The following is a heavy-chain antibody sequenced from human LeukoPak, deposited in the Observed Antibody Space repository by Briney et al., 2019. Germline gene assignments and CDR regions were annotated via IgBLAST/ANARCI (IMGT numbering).Heavy chain of an antibody. V-gene: IGHV3-30-3*01. Sequence: GRSLRLSCAASGFTFSSYAMHWVRQAPGKGLEWVAVISYDGSNKYYADSVKGRFTISRDNSKNTLYLQMNSLRAEDTAVYYCARPAAGQQKYYFDYWGQGTLVTVSS. CDR1: GFTFSSYA. CDR3: ARPAAGQQKYYFDY. D-gene: IGHD6-25*01. CDR2: ISYDGSNK. J-gene: IGHJ4*02.